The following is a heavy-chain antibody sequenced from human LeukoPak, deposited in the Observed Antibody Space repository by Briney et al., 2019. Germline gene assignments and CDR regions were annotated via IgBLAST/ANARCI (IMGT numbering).Heavy chain of an antibody. CDR3: AKDLSYIGFGY. CDR1: GFTFKTYG. D-gene: IGHD2-15*01. J-gene: IGHJ4*02. Sequence: GGSLRLSCAASGFTFKTYGMHWVRQAPGKGLDWVAFIEKDGSNKYYADSVKGRFTVTRDNSNNRLYLQMNSLRAEDTAVYYCAKDLSYIGFGYWGQGPLVTVSS. V-gene: IGHV3-30*02. CDR2: IEKDGSNK.